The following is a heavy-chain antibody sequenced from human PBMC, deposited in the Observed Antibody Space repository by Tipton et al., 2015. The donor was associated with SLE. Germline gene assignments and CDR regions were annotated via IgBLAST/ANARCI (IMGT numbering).Heavy chain of an antibody. CDR2: IYHSGST. J-gene: IGHJ6*03. V-gene: IGHV4-4*07. CDR3: ARAEMTTEVSVSYFHLDV. D-gene: IGHD5-24*01. CDR1: GGSISSYY. Sequence: TLSLTCTVSGGSISSYYWNWIRQPAGKELEWIGRIYHSGSTNYNPSLRSRATISVDTSKNQFSLRLTSVTAADTAVYYCARAEMTTEVSVSYFHLDVWGKGTTVTVSS.